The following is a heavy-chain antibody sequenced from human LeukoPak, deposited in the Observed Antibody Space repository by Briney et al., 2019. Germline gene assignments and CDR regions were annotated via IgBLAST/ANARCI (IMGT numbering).Heavy chain of an antibody. V-gene: IGHV3-48*02. CDR1: GFTFSSYS. CDR3: ASLIVVVNHVWFDP. CDR2: ISSSSSSTI. J-gene: IGHJ5*02. Sequence: PGGSLRLSCAASGFTFSSYSMNWVRQAPGKGLEWVSYISSSSSSTIYYADSVKGRFTISRDNAKNSLYLQMNSLRDEDTAVYYCASLIVVVNHVWFDPWGQGTLVTVSS. D-gene: IGHD3-22*01.